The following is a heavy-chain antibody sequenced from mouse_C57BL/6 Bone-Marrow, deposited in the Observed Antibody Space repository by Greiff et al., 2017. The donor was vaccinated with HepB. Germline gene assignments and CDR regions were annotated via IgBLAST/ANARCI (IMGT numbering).Heavy chain of an antibody. CDR1: GYTFTDYE. V-gene: IGHV1-15*01. Sequence: QVQLQQSGAELVRPGASVTLSCKASGYTFTDYEMHWVKQTPVHGLEWIGAIDPETGGTAYNQKFKGKAILTADKSSSTAYMELRSLTSEDSAVYYCTSPFTGYFDYWGQGTTHSLL. J-gene: IGHJ2*01. CDR2: IDPETGGT. CDR3: TSPFTGYFDY.